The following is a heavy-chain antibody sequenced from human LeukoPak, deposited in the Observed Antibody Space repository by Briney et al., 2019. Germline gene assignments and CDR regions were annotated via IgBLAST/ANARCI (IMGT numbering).Heavy chain of an antibody. V-gene: IGHV1-69*05. CDR3: ARGAPSSDIVLMVYAMYAFDI. Sequence: GASVKVSCKASGGTFSSYAISWVRQAPGQGLEWMGGIIPIFGTANYAQKFQGRVTITTDESTSTAYMELSSLRSEDTAVYYCARGAPSSDIVLMVYAMYAFDIWGQGTMVTVSS. D-gene: IGHD2-8*01. CDR1: GGTFSSYA. J-gene: IGHJ3*02. CDR2: IIPIFGTA.